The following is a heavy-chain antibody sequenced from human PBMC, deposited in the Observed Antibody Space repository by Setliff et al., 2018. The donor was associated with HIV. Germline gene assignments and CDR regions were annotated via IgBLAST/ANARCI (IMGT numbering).Heavy chain of an antibody. CDR2: IYNSGRT. D-gene: IGHD2-2*01. V-gene: IGHV4-4*09. J-gene: IGHJ5*02. CDR3: ARRAVQDGSITSSNWFDP. Sequence: PSETLSLTCTVSGDSISTSSWNWIQQPPGKGLEWIGYIYNSGRTNYNPSLKSRVTISAAWSKHQFSLNINSVTAADTAVYYCARRAVQDGSITSSNWFDPWGQGILVTVSS. CDR1: GDSISTSS.